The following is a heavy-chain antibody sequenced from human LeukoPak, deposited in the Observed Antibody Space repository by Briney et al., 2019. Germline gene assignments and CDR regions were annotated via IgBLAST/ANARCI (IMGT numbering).Heavy chain of an antibody. Sequence: SETLSLTCTVSGGSISSYYWSWIRQPPGKGLDWIGSIYHSGSTHYNPSLKSRVTLSVDTSKNQFSLKLSSVTAADTAVYYCARDLDYYGSGSYYYFESWGQGTLVTVSS. V-gene: IGHV4-59*12. CDR3: ARDLDYYGSGSYYYFES. CDR1: GGSISSYY. J-gene: IGHJ4*02. CDR2: IYHSGST. D-gene: IGHD3-10*01.